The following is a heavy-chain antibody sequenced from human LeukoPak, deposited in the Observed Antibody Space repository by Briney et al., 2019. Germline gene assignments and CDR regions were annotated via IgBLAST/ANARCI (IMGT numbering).Heavy chain of an antibody. D-gene: IGHD3-22*01. V-gene: IGHV1-18*01. Sequence: ASVKVSCKASGYTLTSYGISWVRQAPGQGLEWMGWISAYNGNTNYAQKLQGRVTMTTDTSTSTAYMELRSLRSDDTAVYYCARVGHYYDSSGYYYMVDYWGQGTLVTVSS. CDR3: ARVGHYYDSSGYYYMVDY. CDR2: ISAYNGNT. CDR1: GYTLTSYG. J-gene: IGHJ4*02.